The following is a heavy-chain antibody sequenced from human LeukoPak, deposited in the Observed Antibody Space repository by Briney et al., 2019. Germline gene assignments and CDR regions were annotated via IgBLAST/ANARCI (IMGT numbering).Heavy chain of an antibody. CDR3: ARGLVWIAPAGEGGDYFDY. CDR1: GYTFTSYD. J-gene: IGHJ4*02. Sequence: ASVKVSCKASGYTFTSYDINWVRQATGQGLEWMGWMNPNSGNTGYAQKFQGRVTMTRNTSISTAYMELSSLRSEDTAVYYCARGLVWIAPAGEGGDYFDYWGQGTLVTVSS. V-gene: IGHV1-8*01. D-gene: IGHD6-25*01. CDR2: MNPNSGNT.